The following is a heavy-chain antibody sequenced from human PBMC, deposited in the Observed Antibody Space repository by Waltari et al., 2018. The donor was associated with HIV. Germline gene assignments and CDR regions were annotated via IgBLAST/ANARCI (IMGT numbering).Heavy chain of an antibody. D-gene: IGHD6-13*01. V-gene: IGHV3-23*01. CDR1: GFTFSTYA. Sequence: EVQLLESGGGLVQSGGSLRLSCAASGFTFSTYAMNWVRQAPGKGLEWVSAISDSGGSTYYADSVKGRFTISRDNSKNTLYLQINSLRAEDTAVYYCAKGYYSSSWYGLDYWGQGTLVTVSS. J-gene: IGHJ4*02. CDR2: ISDSGGST. CDR3: AKGYYSSSWYGLDY.